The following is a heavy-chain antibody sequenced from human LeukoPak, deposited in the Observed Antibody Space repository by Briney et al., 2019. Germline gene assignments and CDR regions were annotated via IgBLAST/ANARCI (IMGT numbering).Heavy chain of an antibody. V-gene: IGHV3-30*03. CDR3: ARETQRPGIAAAGTGWFDP. CDR2: LSSDGSNK. D-gene: IGHD6-13*01. CDR1: GFTFSNYG. Sequence: PGRSLRLSCAASGFTFSNYGMHWVRQAPGKGLEWVAVLSSDGSNKYCADSVKGRFTISRDNSRNMLYLQMNSLRAEDTAVYYCARETQRPGIAAAGTGWFDPWGQGTLVTVSS. J-gene: IGHJ5*02.